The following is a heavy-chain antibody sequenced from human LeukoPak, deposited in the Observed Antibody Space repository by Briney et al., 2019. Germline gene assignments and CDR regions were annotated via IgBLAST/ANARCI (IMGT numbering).Heavy chain of an antibody. CDR1: GDSISSGNSY. D-gene: IGHD3-3*01. Sequence: NPSETLSLTCTISGDSISSGNSYWSWIRQPAGKGLEWIGRICASGSTNYNPSLKSRVTISLGTSENQFSLKLTSVTAADTAVYYCARDLAISGVVKWFDPWGQGTLVTVSS. V-gene: IGHV4-61*02. CDR2: ICASGST. J-gene: IGHJ5*02. CDR3: ARDLAISGVVKWFDP.